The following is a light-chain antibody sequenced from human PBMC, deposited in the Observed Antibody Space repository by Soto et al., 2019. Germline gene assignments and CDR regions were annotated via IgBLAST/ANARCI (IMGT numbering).Light chain of an antibody. CDR1: QGISSY. CDR2: AAS. Sequence: AIRMTQSPSSLSASTGDRVTITCRASQGISSYLAWYQQKPGKAPKLLSYAASTLQSGVPSRCSGRGSWTDFTLTISCLQSEDFATYYCQQYNSYPRTFGQGTKLDI. V-gene: IGKV1-8*01. J-gene: IGKJ1*01. CDR3: QQYNSYPRT.